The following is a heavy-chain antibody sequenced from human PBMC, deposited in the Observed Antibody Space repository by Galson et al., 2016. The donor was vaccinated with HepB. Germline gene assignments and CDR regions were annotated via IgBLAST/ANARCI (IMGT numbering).Heavy chain of an antibody. J-gene: IGHJ4*02. V-gene: IGHV5-51*01. CDR3: ARSFQANYFDY. Sequence: QSGAEVKKPGESLKISCKGSGYRFSSYYIAWVCQMPGKGLEWMGIIYPGDSDTRYSPSFQGQVTISADKSITTAYLQWSSLKASDTAIYYCARSFQANYFDYWGQGALVTVSS. CDR1: GYRFSSYY. CDR2: IYPGDSDT.